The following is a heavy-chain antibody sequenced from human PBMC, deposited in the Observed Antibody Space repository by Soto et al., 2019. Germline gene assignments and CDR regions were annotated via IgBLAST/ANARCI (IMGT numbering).Heavy chain of an antibody. D-gene: IGHD3-22*01. V-gene: IGHV4-31*03. CDR2: IYYSGST. CDR3: ARADYYDSSGYYYLDY. J-gene: IGHJ4*02. CDR1: GGSISSGGYY. Sequence: PSETLSLTCTVSGGSISSGGYYWSWIRQHPGKGLEWIGYIYYSGSTYYNPSLKSRVTISVDTSKNQFSLKLSSVTAADTAVYYCARADYYDSSGYYYLDYWGQGTLVTVSS.